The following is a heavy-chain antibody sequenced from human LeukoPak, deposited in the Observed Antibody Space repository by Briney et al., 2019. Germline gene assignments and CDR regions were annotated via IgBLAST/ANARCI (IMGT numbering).Heavy chain of an antibody. D-gene: IGHD5-18*01. Sequence: SVKVSCKASGGTFSSYAISWVRQAPGQGLEWMGGIIPIFGTANYAQKFQGRVTITTDESTSTAYMELSSLRSEDTAVYYCARGDTAIDYYYYYMDVWGKGTTVTVSS. V-gene: IGHV1-69*05. CDR2: IIPIFGTA. J-gene: IGHJ6*03. CDR1: GGTFSSYA. CDR3: ARGDTAIDYYYYYMDV.